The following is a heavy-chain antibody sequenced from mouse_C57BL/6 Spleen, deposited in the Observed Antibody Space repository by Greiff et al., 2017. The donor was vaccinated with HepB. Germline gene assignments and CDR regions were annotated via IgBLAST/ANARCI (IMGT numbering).Heavy chain of an antibody. J-gene: IGHJ1*03. V-gene: IGHV1-47*01. D-gene: IGHD1-1*01. CDR2: FHPYNDDT. Sequence: QVQLKESGAELVKPGASVRMSCKASGYTFTTYPIEWMKQNHGKSLEWIGNFHPYNDDTKYNEKFKGKATLTVEKSSSTVYLELSRLTSDDSAVYYCAVGDGSSPYWYFDVWGTGTTVTVSS. CDR3: AVGDGSSPYWYFDV. CDR1: GYTFTTYP.